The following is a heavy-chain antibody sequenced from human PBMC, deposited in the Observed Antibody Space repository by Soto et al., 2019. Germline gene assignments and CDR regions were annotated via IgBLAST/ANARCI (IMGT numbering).Heavy chain of an antibody. CDR3: ARAQYSNGWYRFDL. Sequence: GSLRLSCEASGFTFSGYWMSWVRQAPGKGLEWVADIKHDGSVQYYVDSVKGRFTISRDNAKKLLYLQMNGLRAEDTALYYCARAQYSNGWYRFDLWGQGTLVTVSS. CDR1: GFTFSGYW. D-gene: IGHD6-19*01. V-gene: IGHV3-7*03. J-gene: IGHJ4*02. CDR2: IKHDGSVQ.